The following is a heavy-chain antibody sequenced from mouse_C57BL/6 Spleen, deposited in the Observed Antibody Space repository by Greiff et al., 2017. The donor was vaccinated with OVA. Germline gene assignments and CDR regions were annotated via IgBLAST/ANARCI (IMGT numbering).Heavy chain of an antibody. Sequence: VQLQQSGPGLVQPSQSLSITCTVSGFSLTSYGVHWVRQSPGKGLEWLGVIWRGGSTDYNAAFMSRLSITKDNSKSQVFFKMNSLQADDTAIYYCAKSNYGNYVGMDYWGQGTSVTVSS. CDR2: IWRGGST. D-gene: IGHD2-1*01. CDR3: AKSNYGNYVGMDY. J-gene: IGHJ4*01. CDR1: GFSLTSYG. V-gene: IGHV2-5*01.